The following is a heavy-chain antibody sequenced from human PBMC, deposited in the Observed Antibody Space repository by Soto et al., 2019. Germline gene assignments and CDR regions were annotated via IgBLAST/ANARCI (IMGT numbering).Heavy chain of an antibody. CDR1: GFTFSSYG. D-gene: IGHD1-26*01. J-gene: IGHJ4*02. CDR3: AKDKRQYSLGALGY. Sequence: VGSLGLSCADSGFTFSSYGMHWVRQAPGKGLEWVAVISYDGSNKYYADSVKGRFTISSDNSKNTLYLQMNSLRAEDTAVYYCAKDKRQYSLGALGYWGQGTLVTVSS. V-gene: IGHV3-30*18. CDR2: ISYDGSNK.